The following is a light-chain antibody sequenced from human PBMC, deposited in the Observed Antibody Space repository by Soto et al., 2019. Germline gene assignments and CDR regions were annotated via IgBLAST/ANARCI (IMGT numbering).Light chain of an antibody. CDR1: SSDVGGYNY. Sequence: QSALTQPRSVSGSPGQSVTTSCTGTSSDVGGYNYVSWYQQHPGKAPKLMIYDVSKRPSGVPDRFSGSKSGNTASLTISGLQAEDDADYYCCSYAGSYTFVVFGTGTKVTVL. CDR3: CSYAGSYTFVV. CDR2: DVS. V-gene: IGLV2-11*01. J-gene: IGLJ1*01.